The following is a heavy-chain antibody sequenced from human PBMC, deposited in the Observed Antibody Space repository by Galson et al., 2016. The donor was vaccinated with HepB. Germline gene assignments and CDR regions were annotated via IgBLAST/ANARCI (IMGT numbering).Heavy chain of an antibody. D-gene: IGHD3-3*01. CDR3: ARSQISGVVNGPY. Sequence: SLRLSCAASGFTVFNNYMTWVRQAPGKGLEWVSLIYSGGSTHYADSVKGRFTISRDSSKNTLYLQMNNLRAEDRAVYYCARSQISGVVNGPYWGQGTLVTVSS. CDR2: IYSGGST. J-gene: IGHJ4*02. V-gene: IGHV3-66*01. CDR1: GFTVFNNY.